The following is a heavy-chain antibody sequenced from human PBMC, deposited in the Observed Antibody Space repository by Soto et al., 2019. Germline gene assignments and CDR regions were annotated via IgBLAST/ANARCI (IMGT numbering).Heavy chain of an antibody. V-gene: IGHV4-4*02. J-gene: IGHJ6*02. CDR2: IYHSGST. D-gene: IGHD6-6*01. CDR1: GGSISSSNW. CDR3: ARDASSSPETYYYYYYGMDV. Sequence: PSETLSLTCAVSGGSISSSNWWSWVRQPPGKGLEWIGEIYHSGSTNYNPSFKSRVTISVDKSKNQFSLKLSSVTAADTAVYYCARDASSSPETYYYYYYGMDVWGQGTTVTVSS.